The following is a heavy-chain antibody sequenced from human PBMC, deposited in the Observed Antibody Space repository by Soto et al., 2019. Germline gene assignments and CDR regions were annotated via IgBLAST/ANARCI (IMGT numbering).Heavy chain of an antibody. J-gene: IGHJ4*02. D-gene: IGHD4-17*01. V-gene: IGHV3-30*18. CDR3: AKDYRLTVTTSGPDY. Sequence: GGSLRLSCAASGFTFSSYGMHWVRQAPGKGLEWVAVISYDGSNKYYADSVKGRFTISRDNPKNTLYLQMNSLRAEDTAVYYCAKDYRLTVTTSGPDYWGQGTLVTVSS. CDR2: ISYDGSNK. CDR1: GFTFSSYG.